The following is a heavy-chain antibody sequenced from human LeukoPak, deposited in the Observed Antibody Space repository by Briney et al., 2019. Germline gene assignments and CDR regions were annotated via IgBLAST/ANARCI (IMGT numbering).Heavy chain of an antibody. D-gene: IGHD2-8*01. J-gene: IGHJ2*01. CDR1: GYSISSGYY. V-gene: IGHV3-23*01. CDR2: ISGSGGST. CDR3: AKGLDDIVLMVYAIGWYFDL. Sequence: ETLSLTCTVSGYSISSGYYWGWMRQPPGKGLEWVSAISGSGGSTYYADSVKGRFTISRDNSKNTLYLQMNSLRAEDTAVYYCAKGLDDIVLMVYAIGWYFDLWGRGTLVTVSS.